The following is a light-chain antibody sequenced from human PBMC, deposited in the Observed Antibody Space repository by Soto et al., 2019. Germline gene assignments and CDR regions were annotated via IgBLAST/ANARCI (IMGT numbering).Light chain of an antibody. CDR3: SSYAGSARIL. J-gene: IGLJ3*02. CDR2: EVS. CDR1: SSDFGGYNY. V-gene: IGLV2-8*01. Sequence: QSLLTQPPSASGSPGQSVTISCSGTSSDFGGYNYVSWYQQHPDKAPTLIIYEVSKRPSGVPDRFSGSKSGNTASLTVSGLQAYDEADYYCSSYAGSARILFGGGTTLTLL.